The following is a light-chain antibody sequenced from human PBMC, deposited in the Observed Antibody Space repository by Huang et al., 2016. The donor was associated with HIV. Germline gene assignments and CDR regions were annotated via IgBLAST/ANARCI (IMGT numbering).Light chain of an antibody. V-gene: IGKV1-39*01. CDR2: AAS. Sequence: DIQMTQSPSSLSASVGDRVTITCRASQNIKNYVNWYQQKPGKAPKVLIFAASSLHSGVPSRFSGSGAGTDFTLTISNLQPEDFATYYCQQSYSTPGYTFGQGTKLEIK. J-gene: IGKJ2*01. CDR3: QQSYSTPGYT. CDR1: QNIKNY.